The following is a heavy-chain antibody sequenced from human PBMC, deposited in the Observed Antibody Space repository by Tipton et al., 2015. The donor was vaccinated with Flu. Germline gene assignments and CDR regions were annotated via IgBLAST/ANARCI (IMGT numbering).Heavy chain of an antibody. Sequence: CAASGFTFVDYATHWVRQAPGKALEWVCLISGDGTRTYYADSVKGRFTISRDNDRNALYLQMNSLTTEDSALYLCAKDIRNEAHYYYGMDVWGQGTRVTVSS. CDR3: AKDIRNEAHYYYGMDV. V-gene: IGHV3-43*02. CDR1: GFTFVDYA. CDR2: ISGDGTRT. J-gene: IGHJ6*02.